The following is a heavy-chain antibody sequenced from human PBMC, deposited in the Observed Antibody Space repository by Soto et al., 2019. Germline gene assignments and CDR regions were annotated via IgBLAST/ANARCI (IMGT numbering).Heavy chain of an antibody. V-gene: IGHV3-23*01. J-gene: IGHJ4*02. CDR2: ISDSGGRT. CDR3: AKDRMVRGVRVWFCDY. D-gene: IGHD3-10*01. Sequence: PGGSLRLSCAASGFTFSSYVMAWVRQTPGKGLEWVSAISDSGGRTYYADSVKGRFTIYRDNSKNTLYLQMNSLRAEDTAVYYCAKDRMVRGVRVWFCDYGGQGTLVNFS. CDR1: GFTFSSYV.